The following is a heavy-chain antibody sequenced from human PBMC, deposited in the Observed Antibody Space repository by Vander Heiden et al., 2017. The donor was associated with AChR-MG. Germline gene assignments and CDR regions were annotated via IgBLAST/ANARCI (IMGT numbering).Heavy chain of an antibody. CDR2: IRSSSSTI. D-gene: IGHD3-22*01. V-gene: IGHV3-48*01. CDR3: ARDQNYYDSSGDPYYYYGMDV. Sequence: EVQLVESGGGLVQPGGSLRLSCAASGFTFSSYSMNWVRQAPGTGLEWVSYIRSSSSTIDYADAGKGRVTISRDNAKNSLYLQMNSRRAEDTAVYYCARDQNYYDSSGDPYYYYGMDVWGQGTTVTVSS. CDR1: GFTFSSYS. J-gene: IGHJ6*02.